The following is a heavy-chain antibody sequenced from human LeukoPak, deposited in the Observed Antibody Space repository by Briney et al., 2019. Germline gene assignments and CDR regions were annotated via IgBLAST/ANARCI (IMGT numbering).Heavy chain of an antibody. D-gene: IGHD2-2*01. V-gene: IGHV4-34*01. CDR1: GVSFNDYY. J-gene: IGHJ4*02. CDR2: INHSGST. CDR3: ASPDCSSTSCYPTGFDY. Sequence: SETLSLTCAVSGVSFNDYYWSWIRQPPGKGLEWIGEINHSGSTNYNPSLKSRVTISVDTSKNQFSLKLSSVTAADTAVYYCASPDCSSTSCYPTGFDYWGQGTLVTVSS.